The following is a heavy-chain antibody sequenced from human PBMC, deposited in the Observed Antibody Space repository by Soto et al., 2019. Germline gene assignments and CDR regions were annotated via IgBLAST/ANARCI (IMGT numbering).Heavy chain of an antibody. V-gene: IGHV1-69*13. D-gene: IGHD3-22*01. J-gene: IGHJ4*02. Sequence: SVKVSCKASGGTFSSYAISWVRQAPGQGLEWMGGIIPIFGTANYAQKFQGRVTITADESTSTAYMELSSLRSEDTAVYYCAGVGVRIAVAGTTPYDSSGYYYAFDYWGQGTLVTVSS. CDR1: GGTFSSYA. CDR2: IIPIFGTA. CDR3: AGVGVRIAVAGTTPYDSSGYYYAFDY.